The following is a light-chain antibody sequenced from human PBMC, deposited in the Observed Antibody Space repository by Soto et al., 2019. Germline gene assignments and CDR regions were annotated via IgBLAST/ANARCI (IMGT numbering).Light chain of an antibody. CDR3: QQYDNLPPWT. CDR1: QSVGIY. Sequence: EIVMTESPATLSVSPGERATLSCRASQSVGIYLAWYQQKPGQAPRLLIYYASTRAAGVPARFSGGGSGTELTLTISNLQSEVFAIYHCQQYDNLPPWTFGQGTKVEIK. V-gene: IGKV3-15*01. J-gene: IGKJ1*01. CDR2: YAS.